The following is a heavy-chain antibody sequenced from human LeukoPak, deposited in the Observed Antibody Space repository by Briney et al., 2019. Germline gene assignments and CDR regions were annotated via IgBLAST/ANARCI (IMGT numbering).Heavy chain of an antibody. D-gene: IGHD2-2*01. J-gene: IGHJ4*02. CDR2: IYTSGST. CDR3: ARRYCGSISCYLDF. V-gene: IGHV4-4*07. Sequence: SETLSLTCTVSGGSISSYYLSWIRQPAGKGLEWIGRIYTSGSTNYNPSLKSRVTMSVDTSNNKFSLKLSSVTAADTAVYYCARRYCGSISCYLDFWGQGTLVTVSS. CDR1: GGSISSYY.